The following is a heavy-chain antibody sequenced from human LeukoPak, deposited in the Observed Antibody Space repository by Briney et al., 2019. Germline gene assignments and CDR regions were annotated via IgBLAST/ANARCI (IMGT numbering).Heavy chain of an antibody. D-gene: IGHD6-6*01. CDR3: ARSALIAARSFPMAINWFDP. V-gene: IGHV4-31*03. Sequence: PSETLSLTCTVSGGSISSGGYYWSWIRQHPGKGLEWIGYIYYSGSTYYNPSLKSRVTISVDTSKNQFSLKLSSVTAADTAVYYCARSALIAARSFPMAINWFDPWGQGTLVTVSS. J-gene: IGHJ5*02. CDR1: GGSISSGGYY. CDR2: IYYSGST.